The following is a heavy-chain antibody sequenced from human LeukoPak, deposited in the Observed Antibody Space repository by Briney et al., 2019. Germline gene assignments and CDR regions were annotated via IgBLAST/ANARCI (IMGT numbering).Heavy chain of an antibody. CDR1: GFTISSNY. Sequence: GALRLSCAASGFTISSNYMSWVRQAPGKGLEWVSVIYSGGSTYYADSVKGRFTVSRDNSKNTPYLQMNSLRAEDTAVYYCARGIAGPDYWGQGTLVTVSS. D-gene: IGHD1-20*01. CDR3: ARGIAGPDY. CDR2: IYSGGST. J-gene: IGHJ4*02. V-gene: IGHV3-53*01.